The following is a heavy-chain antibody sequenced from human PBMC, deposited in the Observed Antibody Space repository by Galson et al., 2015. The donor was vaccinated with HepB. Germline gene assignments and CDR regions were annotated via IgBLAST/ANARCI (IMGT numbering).Heavy chain of an antibody. CDR3: AKDEDIVVVPAARGVDY. D-gene: IGHD2-2*01. V-gene: IGHV3-30*18. J-gene: IGHJ4*02. CDR1: GFTFSSYG. Sequence: SLRLSCAASGFTFSSYGMHWVRQAPGKGLEWVAVISYDGSNKYYADSVKGRFTISRDNSKNTLYLQMNSLRAEDTAVYYCAKDEDIVVVPAARGVDYWGQGTLVTVSS. CDR2: ISYDGSNK.